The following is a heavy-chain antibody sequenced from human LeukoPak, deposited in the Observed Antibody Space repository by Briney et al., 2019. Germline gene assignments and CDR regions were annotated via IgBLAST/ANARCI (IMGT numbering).Heavy chain of an antibody. V-gene: IGHV1-2*02. CDR3: ARAGLQLAAYYLDY. CDR1: GYTFTAYS. J-gene: IGHJ4*02. D-gene: IGHD6-13*01. CDR2: LNPNSGGA. Sequence: ASVKVSCKASGYTFTAYSIHWVRQAPGQGLEWMGWLNPNSGGANYAQNFQGRVTMTRDTSISTAYMELSRLRSDDTAMYYCARAGLQLAAYYLDYWGQGTLVTVS.